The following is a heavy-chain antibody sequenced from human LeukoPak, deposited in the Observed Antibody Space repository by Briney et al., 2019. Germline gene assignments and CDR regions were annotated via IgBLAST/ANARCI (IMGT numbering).Heavy chain of an antibody. D-gene: IGHD5-18*01. V-gene: IGHV1-18*01. CDR2: ISAYNGNT. CDR3: ARQVDTTMALPDY. CDR1: GYTFTSYG. Sequence: ASVKVSCKASGYTFTSYGISWVRQAPGQGLEWVGWISAYNGNTNYAQKLQGRVTMTTDTSTSTAYMELRSLRSDDTAMFYCARQVDTTMALPDYWGQGTLVTVSS. J-gene: IGHJ4*02.